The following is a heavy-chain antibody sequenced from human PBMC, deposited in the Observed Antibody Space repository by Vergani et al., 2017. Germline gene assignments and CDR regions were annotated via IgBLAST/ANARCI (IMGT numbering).Heavy chain of an antibody. Sequence: QVQLVESGGGVVQPGRSLRLSCAASGFTFSSYGMHWVRQAPGKGLEWVAVISYDGSNKYYADSVKGRFTISRDNSKNTLYLQMNSLRAEVTAVYYCAKDGSSGWSYYYYYGMDVWGQGTTVTVSS. J-gene: IGHJ6*02. D-gene: IGHD6-19*01. CDR1: GFTFSSYG. V-gene: IGHV3-30*18. CDR3: AKDGSSGWSYYYYYGMDV. CDR2: ISYDGSNK.